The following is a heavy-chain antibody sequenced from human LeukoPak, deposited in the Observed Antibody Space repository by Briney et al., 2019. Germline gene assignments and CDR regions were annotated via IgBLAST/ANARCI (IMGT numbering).Heavy chain of an antibody. D-gene: IGHD5-18*01. CDR3: VRWVDTTMVNAY. Sequence: GGSLRLSCSASGFTLSTYTMHWVRQAPGKGLEYVSAINNNGGTRYYADSVKGRFTISRDNSKNTLYLQMSSLRPEDTALYYCVRWVDTTMVNAYCGQGTLVTVSS. CDR2: INNNGGTR. J-gene: IGHJ4*02. V-gene: IGHV3-64D*06. CDR1: GFTLSTYT.